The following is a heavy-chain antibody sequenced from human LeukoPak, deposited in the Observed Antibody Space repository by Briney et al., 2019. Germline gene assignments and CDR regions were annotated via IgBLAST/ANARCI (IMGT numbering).Heavy chain of an antibody. CDR3: AGNYHDSSGYYWDAFDI. D-gene: IGHD3-22*01. V-gene: IGHV1-2*02. J-gene: IGHJ3*02. CDR2: INPNSGGT. Sequence: ASVKVSCKASGYTFTGYYMHWVRQAPGQGLEWMGWINPNSGGTNYAQKFQGRVTMTRDTSISTAYMELSRLRSDDTAVYYCAGNYHDSSGYYWDAFDIWGQGTMVTVSS. CDR1: GYTFTGYY.